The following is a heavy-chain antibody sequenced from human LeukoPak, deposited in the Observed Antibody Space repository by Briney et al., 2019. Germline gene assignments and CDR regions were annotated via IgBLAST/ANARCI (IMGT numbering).Heavy chain of an antibody. V-gene: IGHV4-34*01. CDR3: ARVSAITCGGVIGHIPHFDY. CDR2: INHSGST. D-gene: IGHD3-16*02. Sequence: SETLSLTCAVYGGSFSGYYWSWIRQPPGKGLEWIGEINHSGSTNYNPSLKSRVTISVDTSKNQFSLKLSSVTAADTAVYYCARVSAITCGGVIGHIPHFDYWGQGTLVTVSS. J-gene: IGHJ4*02. CDR1: GGSFSGYY.